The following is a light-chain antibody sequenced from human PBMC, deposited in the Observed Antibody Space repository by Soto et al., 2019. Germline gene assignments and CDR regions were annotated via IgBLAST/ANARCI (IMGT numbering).Light chain of an antibody. J-gene: IGLJ3*02. V-gene: IGLV1-44*01. CDR2: NNN. Sequence: QSVLTQPPSASGTPGQTVTISCSGSTSNIGSNAVDWYQQLPGTAPKVLIYNNNQRPSGVPDRIFGSRSGTSASLAISGLQAEDEADYYCATWDDSLRGRVFGGGTKLTVL. CDR1: TSNIGSNA. CDR3: ATWDDSLRGRV.